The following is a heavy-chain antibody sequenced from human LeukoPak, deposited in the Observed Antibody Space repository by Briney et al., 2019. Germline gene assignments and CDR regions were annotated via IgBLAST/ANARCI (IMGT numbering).Heavy chain of an antibody. D-gene: IGHD2-15*01. V-gene: IGHV1-2*02. CDR2: INPNSGGT. CDR1: GYTFTGYY. J-gene: IGHJ4*02. CDR3: ARDISAGIYMYEY. Sequence: GASVKVSCKASGYTFTGYYMHWVRQAPGQGLEWMGWINPNSGGTKYAQKFQGRVTMTRDTSISTTYMELRRLTSDDTAVYYCARDISAGIYMYEYWGQGSLVTVSS.